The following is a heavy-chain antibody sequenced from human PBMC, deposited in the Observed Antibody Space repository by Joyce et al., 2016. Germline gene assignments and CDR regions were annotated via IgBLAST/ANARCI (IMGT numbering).Heavy chain of an antibody. CDR2: ISYEGIYK. Sequence: QVQLVESEGGVVQPGRSLRLSCAASGLTLSNYGVHWVRQAPGKGLEWVAVISYEGIYKYYADSVKGRFTISRDKSKNTVFLEMNSLRTEDTAVYYCAKILTATYSSGWFLDYWGQGTLVTVSS. J-gene: IGHJ4*02. CDR3: AKILTATYSSGWFLDY. D-gene: IGHD6-25*01. CDR1: GLTLSNYG. V-gene: IGHV3-30*18.